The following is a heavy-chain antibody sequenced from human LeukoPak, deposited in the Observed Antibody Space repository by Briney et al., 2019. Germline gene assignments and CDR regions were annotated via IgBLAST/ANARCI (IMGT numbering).Heavy chain of an antibody. V-gene: IGHV1-18*01. D-gene: IGHD3-22*01. CDR1: GYTFTNNG. CDR2: ISTYNGNT. Sequence: RASVKVSCKASGYTFTNNGISWVRHAPGRGLEWMGWISTYNGNTNYAQTLQGRVTMTTDTPTSTAYMELRSLTSDDTAVYYCARVSSGYDDYWGQGTLVIVSS. CDR3: ARVSSGYDDY. J-gene: IGHJ4*02.